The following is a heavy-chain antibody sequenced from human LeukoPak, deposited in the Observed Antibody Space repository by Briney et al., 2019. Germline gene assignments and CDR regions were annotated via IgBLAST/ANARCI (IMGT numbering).Heavy chain of an antibody. CDR1: GGSISSSSYY. J-gene: IGHJ4*02. Sequence: SETLSLTCTVSGGSISSSSYYWGWIRQPPGKGLEWIGSIYYSGSTYYNPSLKSRVTISVDTSKNQFSLKLSSVTAADTAVYYCARLNDFDWLSPHFDYWGQGTLVTVSS. CDR3: ARLNDFDWLSPHFDY. CDR2: IYYSGST. D-gene: IGHD3-9*01. V-gene: IGHV4-39*01.